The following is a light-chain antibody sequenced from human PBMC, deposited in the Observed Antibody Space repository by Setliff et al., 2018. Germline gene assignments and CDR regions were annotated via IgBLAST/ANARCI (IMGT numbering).Light chain of an antibody. CDR2: DVT. CDR3: SSYLSSGNHVV. J-gene: IGLJ2*01. Sequence: LTKPASVSGSPGQSITISCTGTSSDVGGYNYVSWYQQHPGKAPKLMIYDVTNRPSGISNRFSGSKSDNTASLTISGPQAEDEADYYRSSYLSSGNHVVFGGGTKVTVL. CDR1: SSDVGGYNY. V-gene: IGLV2-14*03.